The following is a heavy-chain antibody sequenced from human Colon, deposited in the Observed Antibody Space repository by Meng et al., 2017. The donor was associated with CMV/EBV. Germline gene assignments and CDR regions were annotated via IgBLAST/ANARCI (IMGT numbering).Heavy chain of an antibody. CDR1: GFIMRDYY. CDR2: ISGSSNTI. J-gene: IGHJ4*02. CDR3: VRAEYGDYGGY. V-gene: IGHV3-11*01. Sequence: GESLKISCATSGFIMRDYYLAWIRQAPGKGLEWISYISGSSNTIYYADSVKGRFTTSRGNAMRSLYLQMNSLTAEDTAVYYCVRAEYGDYGGYWGQGTLVTVSS. D-gene: IGHD4-17*01.